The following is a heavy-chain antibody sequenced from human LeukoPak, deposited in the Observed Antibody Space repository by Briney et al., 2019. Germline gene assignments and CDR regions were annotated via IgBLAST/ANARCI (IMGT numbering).Heavy chain of an antibody. CDR1: GYTFTSYG. V-gene: IGHV1-18*01. Sequence: AASVKVSCKASGYTFTSYGISWVRQVPGQGLEWMGWISAYNGNTNYAQKLQGRVTMTTDTSTSTAYMELRSLRSDDTAVYYCARDHHPSYSSSSSDYWGQGTLVTVSS. J-gene: IGHJ4*02. CDR3: ARDHHPSYSSSSSDY. D-gene: IGHD6-13*01. CDR2: ISAYNGNT.